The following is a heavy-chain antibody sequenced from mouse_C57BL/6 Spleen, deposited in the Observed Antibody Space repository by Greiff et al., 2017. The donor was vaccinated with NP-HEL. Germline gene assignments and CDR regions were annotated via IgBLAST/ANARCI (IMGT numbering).Heavy chain of an antibody. D-gene: IGHD1-1*01. Sequence: EVKLMESGGGLVKPGGSLKLSCAASGFTFSDYGMHWVRQAPEKGLEWVAYISSGSSTIYYADTVKGRFTISRDNAKNTLFLQMTSLRSEDTAMYYCANYGSRKGAMDYWGQGTSVTVSS. CDR2: ISSGSSTI. V-gene: IGHV5-17*01. CDR1: GFTFSDYG. J-gene: IGHJ4*01. CDR3: ANYGSRKGAMDY.